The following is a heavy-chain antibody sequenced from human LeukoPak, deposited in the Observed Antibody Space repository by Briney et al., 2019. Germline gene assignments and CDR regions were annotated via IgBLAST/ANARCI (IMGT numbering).Heavy chain of an antibody. Sequence: GGSLRLSCAVSGFTISSYAMSWVRQAPGKGLEWVSAMSGSAGSTYYADSVKGRITISRDNSNNMLYLEMNSLRAEDTAVYYCAKDRWYSSSSHGYWGQGTLVTVSS. V-gene: IGHV3-23*01. J-gene: IGHJ4*02. CDR3: AKDRWYSSSSHGY. D-gene: IGHD6-6*01. CDR1: GFTISSYA. CDR2: MSGSAGST.